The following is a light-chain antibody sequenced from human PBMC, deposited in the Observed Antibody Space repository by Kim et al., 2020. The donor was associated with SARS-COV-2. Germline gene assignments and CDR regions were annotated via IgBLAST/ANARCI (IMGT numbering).Light chain of an antibody. J-gene: IGKJ2*01. V-gene: IGKV3-15*01. CDR3: QQNNNWPYT. CDR2: GAP. CDR1: QSVSSH. Sequence: SVSPGETPTLSGRASQSVSSHFVWYQQNPGQAPRLLIYGAPTSATGMAARFSGRGSGTDFTLPISSLQSEDCAVYYCQQNNNWPYTFGQGTKLEI.